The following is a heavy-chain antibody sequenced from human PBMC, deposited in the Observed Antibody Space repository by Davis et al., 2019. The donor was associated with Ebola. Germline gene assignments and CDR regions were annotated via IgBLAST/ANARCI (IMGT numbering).Heavy chain of an antibody. Sequence: AASVKVSCKASGYTFTSYAISWVRQAPGQGLEWMGRIIPILGIANYAQKFQGRVTITADKSTSTAYMELSSLRSEDTAVYYCARDPYSGSYYGGYYFDYWGQGTLVTVSS. CDR3: ARDPYSGSYYGGYYFDY. D-gene: IGHD1-26*01. CDR1: GYTFTSYA. CDR2: IIPILGIA. J-gene: IGHJ4*02. V-gene: IGHV1-69*04.